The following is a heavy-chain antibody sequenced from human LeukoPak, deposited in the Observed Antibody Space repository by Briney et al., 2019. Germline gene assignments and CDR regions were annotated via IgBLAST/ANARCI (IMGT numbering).Heavy chain of an antibody. D-gene: IGHD2-2*01. V-gene: IGHV3-53*01. CDR2: IYSGGST. CDR1: GFTFSTYW. Sequence: GGSLRLSCAASGFTFSTYWMSWVRQAPGKGLEWVSVIYSGGSTYYADSVKGRYTISRDNSKNTLYLQMNSLRAEDTAVYYCARDRLVVPAAGVTVTDYYYYGMDVWGQGTTVTVSS. J-gene: IGHJ6*02. CDR3: ARDRLVVPAAGVTVTDYYYYGMDV.